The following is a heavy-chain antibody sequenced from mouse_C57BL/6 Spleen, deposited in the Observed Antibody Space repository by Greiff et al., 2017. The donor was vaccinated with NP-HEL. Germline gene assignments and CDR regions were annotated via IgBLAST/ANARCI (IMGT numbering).Heavy chain of an antibody. CDR1: GFNIKDDY. D-gene: IGHD2-4*01. Sequence: VQLQQSGAELVRPGASVKLSCTASGFNIKDDYMHWVKQRPEQGLEWIGWIDPENGDTEYASKFQGKATITADTSSNTAYLQLRSLTSEDTAVYYCTTDYWFAYWGQGTLVTVAA. CDR2: IDPENGDT. J-gene: IGHJ3*01. V-gene: IGHV14-4*01. CDR3: TTDYWFAY.